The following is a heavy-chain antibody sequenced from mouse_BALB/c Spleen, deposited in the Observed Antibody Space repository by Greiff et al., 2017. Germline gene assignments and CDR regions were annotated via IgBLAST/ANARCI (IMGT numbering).Heavy chain of an antibody. CDR3: ARHYDGYLDYYAMDY. J-gene: IGHJ4*01. V-gene: IGHV1-9*01. D-gene: IGHD2-3*01. CDR2: ILPGSGST. CDR1: GYTFSSYW. Sequence: QVQLQQSGAELMKPGASVKISCKATGYTFSSYWIEWVKQRPGHGLEWIGEILPGSGSTNYNEKFKGKATFTADTSSNTAYMQLSSLTSEDSAVYYCARHYDGYLDYYAMDYWGQGTSVTVSS.